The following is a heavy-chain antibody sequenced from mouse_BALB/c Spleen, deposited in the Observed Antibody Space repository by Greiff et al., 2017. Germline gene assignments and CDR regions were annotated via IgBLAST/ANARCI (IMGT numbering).Heavy chain of an antibody. CDR3: ARGGMGYPDY. V-gene: IGHV1S81*02. Sequence: QVQLQQPGAELVKPGASVKLSCKASGYTFTSYWMHWVKQRPGQGLEWIGEINPSNGRTNYNEKFKSKATLTVDKSSSTAYMQLSSLTSEDSAVYYCARGGMGYPDYWGQGTTLTVSS. CDR2: INPSNGRT. J-gene: IGHJ2*01. D-gene: IGHD2-14*01. CDR1: GYTFTSYW.